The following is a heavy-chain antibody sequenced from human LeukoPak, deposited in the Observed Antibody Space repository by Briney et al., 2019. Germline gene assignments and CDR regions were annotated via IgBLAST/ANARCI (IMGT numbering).Heavy chain of an antibody. CDR3: ARAAEYSSGWYLFDY. D-gene: IGHD6-19*01. CDR1: GSSISNYY. V-gene: IGHV4-4*07. J-gene: IGHJ4*02. Sequence: SETLSLTCTVSGSSISNYYWTWIRQPVGKGLEWIGRIYTSGGTNYNPSLKTRVTMSVDTSKNQVSLKLSSVTAADTAMYYCARAAEYSSGWYLFDYWGQGILVTVSA. CDR2: IYTSGGT.